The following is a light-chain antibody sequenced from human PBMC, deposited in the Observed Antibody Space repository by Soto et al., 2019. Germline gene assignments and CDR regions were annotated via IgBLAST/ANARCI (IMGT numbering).Light chain of an antibody. CDR3: QQRHSYPIT. CDR1: QGISSY. Sequence: DIQLTQSPSFLSASVGDGITISCRASQGISSYLAWYQQKPGKAPKLLIHSASTLQSGVPSRFSGSGAAAEFTLTISSLQPEDFATYYCQQRHSYPITFGQGTRLEI. J-gene: IGKJ5*01. CDR2: SAS. V-gene: IGKV1-9*01.